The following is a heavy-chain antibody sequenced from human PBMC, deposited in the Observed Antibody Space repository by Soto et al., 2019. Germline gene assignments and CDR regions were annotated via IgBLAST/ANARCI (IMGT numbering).Heavy chain of an antibody. Sequence: QVQLQQWGAGLLKPSETLSLTCAVYGGSFSGYYWSWIRQPPGKGLEWIGEINHSGSTNYNPYLKRRITLSVDTSKNQFSLKLSSVTAADTAVYYCARDYYDSSSRTPIDYWGQGTLVNVSS. D-gene: IGHD3-22*01. CDR1: GGSFSGYY. J-gene: IGHJ4*02. CDR3: ARDYYDSSSRTPIDY. V-gene: IGHV4-34*01. CDR2: INHSGST.